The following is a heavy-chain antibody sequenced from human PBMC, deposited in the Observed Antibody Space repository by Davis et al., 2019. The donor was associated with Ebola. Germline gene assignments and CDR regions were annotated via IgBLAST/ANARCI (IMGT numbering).Heavy chain of an antibody. CDR1: GFTFSDYY. Sequence: GESLKISCAASGFTFSDYYMSWIRQAPGKGLEWVSYISSSGSTIYYADSVRGRFTISRDDAANSLSLQMDSLKHENTAVYYCVRDYLFAFDSWGQGTPVTVSS. J-gene: IGHJ4*02. CDR3: VRDYLFAFDS. CDR2: ISSSGSTI. V-gene: IGHV3-11*04. D-gene: IGHD3-10*02.